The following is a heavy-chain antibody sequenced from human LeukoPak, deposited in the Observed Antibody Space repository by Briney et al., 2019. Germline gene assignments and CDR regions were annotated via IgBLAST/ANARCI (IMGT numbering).Heavy chain of an antibody. D-gene: IGHD3-22*01. CDR3: ARGYSDSSGIDY. CDR1: GFTFSTYG. CDR2: VWYDGSQK. V-gene: IGHV3-33*01. J-gene: IGHJ4*02. Sequence: PGRSLRLSCAASGFTFSTYGMHWVRQAPGKGLEWVAVVWYDGSQKYYADSVQGRFTISRDNSKNTLYLQVNSLRAEDTAVYYCARGYSDSSGIDYWGQGTLVTVSS.